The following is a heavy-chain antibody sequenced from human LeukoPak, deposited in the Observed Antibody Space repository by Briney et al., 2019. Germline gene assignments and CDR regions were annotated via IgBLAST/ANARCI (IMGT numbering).Heavy chain of an antibody. CDR2: INHSGST. Sequence: SETLSLTCAVYGGSFSGYYWSWIRQPPGKGLEWTGEINHSGSTNYNPSLKSRVTISVDTSKNQFSLKLSSVTAADTAVYYCARVYCSSTSCYAGDWGQGTLVTVSS. CDR1: GGSFSGYY. V-gene: IGHV4-34*01. D-gene: IGHD2-2*01. CDR3: ARVYCSSTSCYAGD. J-gene: IGHJ4*02.